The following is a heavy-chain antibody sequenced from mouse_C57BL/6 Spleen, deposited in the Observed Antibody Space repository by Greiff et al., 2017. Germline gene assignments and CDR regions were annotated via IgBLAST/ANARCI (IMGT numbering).Heavy chain of an antibody. J-gene: IGHJ3*01. D-gene: IGHD2-1*01. CDR2: FNPSSGYT. V-gene: IGHV1-7*01. CDR3: AREKIYYGNYGFWC. CDR1: GYTFTSYW. Sequence: VKLQESGAELAKPGASVKLSCKASGYTFTSYWMPWLKRRPGQGLEWIGYFNPSSGYTKYNPNFKDKATLTADKSSSTAYMQLSSLTYEDPAVYYCAREKIYYGNYGFWCWGQGALVTVSA.